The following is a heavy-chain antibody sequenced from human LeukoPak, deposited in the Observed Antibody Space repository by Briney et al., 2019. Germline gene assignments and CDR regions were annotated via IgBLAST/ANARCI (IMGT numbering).Heavy chain of an antibody. CDR2: IYTSGST. J-gene: IGHJ6*03. Sequence: SETLSLTCTVSGGSISSYYWSWIRQPAGKGLEWIGHIYTSGSTNYNPSLKSRVTMSLDTSKNQFSLKLSSVTAADTAVYYCARKVCSGGSCYPAGYMDVWGKGTTVTISS. V-gene: IGHV4-4*07. CDR3: ARKVCSGGSCYPAGYMDV. CDR1: GGSISSYY. D-gene: IGHD2-15*01.